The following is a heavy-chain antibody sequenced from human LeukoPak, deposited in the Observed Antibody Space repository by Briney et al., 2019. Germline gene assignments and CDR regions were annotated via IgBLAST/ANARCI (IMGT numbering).Heavy chain of an antibody. V-gene: IGHV1-46*01. CDR2: INPSGGST. J-gene: IGHJ4*02. Sequence: ASVKVSCKASGYTFTSYYMHWVRQAPGQGLEWMGIINPSGGSTSYAQKFQGRVTMTRDTSTSTVYMELCSLRSEDTAVYYCARDNIVVVVAATRYYFDYWGQGTLVTVSS. D-gene: IGHD2-15*01. CDR1: GYTFTSYY. CDR3: ARDNIVVVVAATRYYFDY.